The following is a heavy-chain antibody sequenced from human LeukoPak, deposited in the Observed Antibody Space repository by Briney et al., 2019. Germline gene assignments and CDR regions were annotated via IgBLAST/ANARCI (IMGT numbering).Heavy chain of an antibody. D-gene: IGHD1-1*01. Sequence: GGSLRLSCAASGFTFSSIAMTWVRQAPGKGLEWVSTIRSNGETTYNADSVKGRFTISRDNTKKTLYLQLNSLRVEDTAIYYCAKGQELDDGVFDSWGQGTLVTVSS. CDR3: AKGQELDDGVFDS. J-gene: IGHJ4*02. V-gene: IGHV3-23*01. CDR1: GFTFSSIA. CDR2: IRSNGETT.